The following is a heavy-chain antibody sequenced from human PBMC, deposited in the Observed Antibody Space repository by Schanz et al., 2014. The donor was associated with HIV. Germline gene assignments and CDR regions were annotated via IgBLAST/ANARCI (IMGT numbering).Heavy chain of an antibody. CDR2: IIPTFDKT. CDR3: AGGERLGPGQWFDP. Sequence: QVQLVQSGAEVEKPGASAKVSCKASGGTFSIYAISWVRQVPGQGFQWMGGIIPTFDKTNFAQKFQGRVTITADESTGTAHMELRSLRSEDTAVYYCAGGERLGPGQWFDPWGQGTLVTVSS. J-gene: IGHJ5*02. D-gene: IGHD3-16*01. CDR1: GGTFSIYA. V-gene: IGHV1-69*01.